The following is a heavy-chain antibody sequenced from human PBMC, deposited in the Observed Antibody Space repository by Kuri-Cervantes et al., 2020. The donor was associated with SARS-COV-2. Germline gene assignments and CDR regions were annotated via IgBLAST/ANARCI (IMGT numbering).Heavy chain of an antibody. J-gene: IGHJ4*02. V-gene: IGHV3-23*01. D-gene: IGHD3-22*01. CDR3: AKDQFQYDTAGYFDY. Sequence: GESLKISCEAFGFTFSSYAMSWVRQAPGKGLEWVSGISDSGDITDHADSVEGRFTISRDNSKNTLYLQMHSLRADDTAVYYCAKDQFQYDTAGYFDYWGRGTLVTVSS. CDR1: GFTFSSYA. CDR2: ISDSGDIT.